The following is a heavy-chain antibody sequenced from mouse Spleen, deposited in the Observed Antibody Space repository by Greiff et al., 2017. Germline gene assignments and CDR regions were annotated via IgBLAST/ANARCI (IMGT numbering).Heavy chain of an antibody. CDR2: ISSGSSTI. V-gene: IGHV5-17*01. Sequence: EVHLVESGGGLVKPGGSLKLSCAASGFTFSDYGMHWVRQAPEKGLEWVAYISSGSSTIYYADTVKGRFTISRDNAKNTLFLQMTSLRSEDTAMYYCATYYYGSPYFDYWGQGTTLTVSS. CDR1: GFTFSDYG. J-gene: IGHJ2*01. D-gene: IGHD1-1*01. CDR3: ATYYYGSPYFDY.